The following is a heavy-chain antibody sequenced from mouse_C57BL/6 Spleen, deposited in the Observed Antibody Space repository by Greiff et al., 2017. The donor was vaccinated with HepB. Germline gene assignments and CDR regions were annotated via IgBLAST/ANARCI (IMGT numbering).Heavy chain of an antibody. CDR2: IRLKSDNYAT. J-gene: IGHJ2*01. V-gene: IGHV6-3*01. CDR3: TRLYYYGSSVFDY. Sequence: EVMLVESGGGLVQPGGSMKLSCVASGFTFSNYWMNWVRQSPEKGLEWVAQIRLKSDNYATHYAESVKGRFTISRDDSKSSVYLQMNNLRAEDTGIYYCTRLYYYGSSVFDYWGQGTTLTVSS. CDR1: GFTFSNYW. D-gene: IGHD1-1*01.